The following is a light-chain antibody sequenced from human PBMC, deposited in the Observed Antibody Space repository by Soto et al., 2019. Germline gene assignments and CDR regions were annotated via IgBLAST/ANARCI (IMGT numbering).Light chain of an antibody. CDR3: QQRSNWPPT. CDR2: DAS. J-gene: IGKJ5*01. CDR1: QRISNN. Sequence: EIVITQSPDTLSVSPGERATLSCRASQRISNNLAWYQQKPGQAPRLLIYDASNRATGIPARFSGSGSGTDFTLTISSLEPEDFAVYYCQQRSNWPPTFGQGTRLEIK. V-gene: IGKV3-11*01.